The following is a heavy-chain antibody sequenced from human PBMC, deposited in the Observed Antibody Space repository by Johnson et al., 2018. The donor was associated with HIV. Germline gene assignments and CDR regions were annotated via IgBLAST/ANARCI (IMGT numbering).Heavy chain of an antibody. CDR3: ARGSRYTYDNDDAHLLHAFDS. V-gene: IGHV3-48*03. CDR2: ISSSGSTI. D-gene: IGHD3-22*01. Sequence: EVQLVESGGGVVQPGRSLRLSCAASGFTFSSYAMHWVRQAPGKGLEWVSYISSSGSTIYYADSVKGRFTISRDNAKNSLYLQMNSLRGEDSAVYYCARGSRYTYDNDDAHLLHAFDSWGQGTMVTVAS. CDR1: GFTFSSYA. J-gene: IGHJ3*02.